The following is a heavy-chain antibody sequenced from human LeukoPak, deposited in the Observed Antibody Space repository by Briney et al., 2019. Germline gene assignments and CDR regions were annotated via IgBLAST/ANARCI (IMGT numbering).Heavy chain of an antibody. CDR3: AKEWYQAYFDY. V-gene: IGHV3-30*04. CDR2: ISYDGSNK. D-gene: IGHD1-14*01. Sequence: GGSLRLSCAASGFTFSSYAMHWVRQAPGKGLEWVAVISYDGSNKYYADSVKGRFTISRDNSKNTLYLQVNSLRAEDTAVYYCAKEWYQAYFDYWGQGALVTVSS. CDR1: GFTFSSYA. J-gene: IGHJ4*02.